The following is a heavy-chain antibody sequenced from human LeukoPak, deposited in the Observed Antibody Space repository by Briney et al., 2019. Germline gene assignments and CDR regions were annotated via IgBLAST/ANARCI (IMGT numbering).Heavy chain of an antibody. J-gene: IGHJ4*02. CDR3: ARDPSPYYYGSGSHDY. Sequence: GRSLRLSCAASGFTFSSYAMHWVRQAPGKGLEWVAVISYGGSNKYYADSVKGRFTISRDNSRNTLYLQMNSLRAEDTAVYYCARDPSPYYYGSGSHDYWGQGTLVTVSS. CDR1: GFTFSSYA. CDR2: ISYGGSNK. D-gene: IGHD3-10*01. V-gene: IGHV3-30*04.